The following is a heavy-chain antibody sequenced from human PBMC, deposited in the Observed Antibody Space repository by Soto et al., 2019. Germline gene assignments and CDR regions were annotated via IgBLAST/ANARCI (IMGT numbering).Heavy chain of an antibody. V-gene: IGHV3-15*07. CDR1: GFNFSNAW. CDR3: TTVPGTYDSSGYSANWYFDL. CDR2: IKSKTDGGTT. D-gene: IGHD3-22*01. Sequence: EVQLVESGGGLVKPGGSLRLSCAASGFNFSNAWMNWVRQAPGKGLEWVGRIKSKTDGGTTDYAAPVKGRFTMSRDDSKNTVYLQMNSLGIEDTAVHCCTTVPGTYDSSGYSANWYFDLWGLGTLVTVSS. J-gene: IGHJ2*01.